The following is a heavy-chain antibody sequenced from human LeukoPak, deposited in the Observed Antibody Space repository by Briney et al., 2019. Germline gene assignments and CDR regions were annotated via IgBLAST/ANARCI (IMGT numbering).Heavy chain of an antibody. V-gene: IGHV4-38-2*02. Sequence: PSETLSLTCTVSGYSISSGYYWGWIRQPPGKGLEWIGSIFYSGSTYYNPSLKSRVTISVDTSNNHFSLKLSSVTAADTAVYYCASEPIGYCSSTSCYPLLAFDIWGQGALVTVSS. CDR1: GYSISSGYY. J-gene: IGHJ4*02. CDR2: IFYSGST. CDR3: ASEPIGYCSSTSCYPLLAFDI. D-gene: IGHD2-2*01.